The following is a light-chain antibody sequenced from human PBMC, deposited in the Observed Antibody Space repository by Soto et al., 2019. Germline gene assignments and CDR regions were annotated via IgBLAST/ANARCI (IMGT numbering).Light chain of an antibody. CDR2: EVS. V-gene: IGLV2-14*01. CDR1: SSDIGYHTY. Sequence: QSVLTQPAPVSGCPGQSITISCTGTSSDIGYHTYVSWYQQHPGKAPKLLIYEVSSRPSGVSGRFSGSKSGNTASLTISGLQAEDEADYYCNSYSTTSSLYVFGAGTKVTVL. CDR3: NSYSTTSSLYV. J-gene: IGLJ1*01.